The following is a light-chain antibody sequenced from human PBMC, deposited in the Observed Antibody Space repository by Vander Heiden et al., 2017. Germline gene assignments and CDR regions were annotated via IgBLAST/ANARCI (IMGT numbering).Light chain of an antibody. CDR3: QQYGSSPRLT. J-gene: IGKJ4*01. V-gene: IGKV3-20*01. Sequence: IVLTPSPGTLSLSPGERATLSCRASQSVSSSYLAWYQQKPGQAPRLLIDGASSRATGIPDRFSGSGSGTDFTLTISRLDPEDFAVYYCQQYGSSPRLTFGGGTKVEIK. CDR2: GAS. CDR1: QSVSSSY.